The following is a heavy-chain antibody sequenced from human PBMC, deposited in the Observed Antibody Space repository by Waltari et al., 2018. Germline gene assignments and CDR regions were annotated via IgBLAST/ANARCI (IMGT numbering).Heavy chain of an antibody. V-gene: IGHV4-34*01. Sequence: QVQLQQWGAGLLKPSETLSLPCAVYVGSFSGYYWRWIRQPPGKGLGWIGEINHSGSTNYNPSLKSRVTISVDTSKNQFSLKLSSVTAADTAVYYCARDPFNYYDSSGYFYYYGMDVWGQGTTVTVSS. CDR1: VGSFSGYY. CDR2: INHSGST. D-gene: IGHD3-22*01. CDR3: ARDPFNYYDSSGYFYYYGMDV. J-gene: IGHJ6*02.